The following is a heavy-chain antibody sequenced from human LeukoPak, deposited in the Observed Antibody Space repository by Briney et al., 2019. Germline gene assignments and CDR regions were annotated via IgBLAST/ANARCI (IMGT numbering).Heavy chain of an antibody. V-gene: IGHV3-11*01. CDR2: ISSSGSNK. CDR3: ARDYCSGGSCYPMNYNYGMDV. D-gene: IGHD2-15*01. Sequence: GGSLRLSCAASGFTFSDYYMSWIRQAPGKGLEWVSYISSSGSNKYYADSVKGRFTISRDNAKNSPYLQMNSLRAEDTAVYYCARDYCSGGSCYPMNYNYGMDVWGQGTTVTVSS. J-gene: IGHJ6*02. CDR1: GFTFSDYY.